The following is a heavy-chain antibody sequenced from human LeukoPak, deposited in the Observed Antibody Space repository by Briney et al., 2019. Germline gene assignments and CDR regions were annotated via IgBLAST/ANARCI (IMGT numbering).Heavy chain of an antibody. D-gene: IGHD4-11*01. Sequence: SVKVSCKASGGTLSSYTISWVRQAPGQGLEWMGRIIPILGIANYAQKFQGRVTITADKSTSTAYMELSSLRSEDTAVYYCASPSNYGYYYYYMDVWGKGTTVTVSS. CDR2: IIPILGIA. CDR1: GGTLSSYT. V-gene: IGHV1-69*02. CDR3: ASPSNYGYYYYYMDV. J-gene: IGHJ6*03.